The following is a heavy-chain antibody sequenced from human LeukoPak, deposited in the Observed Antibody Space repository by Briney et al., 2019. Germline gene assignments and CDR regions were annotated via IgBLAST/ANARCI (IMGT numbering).Heavy chain of an antibody. CDR1: GFSISSGYY. CDR3: ARRRSASSQVDY. V-gene: IGHV4-38-2*01. J-gene: IGHJ4*02. CDR2: IYHSGST. Sequence: SETLSLTYAVSGFSISSGYYYVWIRQPPGKGLEWIGNIYHSGSTYYNPSLKSRVTISVATSKNQFSVKLNSIPAADTAVYYCARRRSASSQVDYWGQGTLVTVSS. D-gene: IGHD1-26*01.